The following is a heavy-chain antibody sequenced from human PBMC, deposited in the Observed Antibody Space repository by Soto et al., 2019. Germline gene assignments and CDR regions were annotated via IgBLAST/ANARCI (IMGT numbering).Heavy chain of an antibody. CDR3: TRDAGANYDYGMDV. CDR2: ISYDGSNK. D-gene: IGHD4-17*01. V-gene: IGHV3-30-3*01. CDR1: GFTFSSYA. J-gene: IGHJ6*02. Sequence: QVQLVESGGGVVQPGRSLRLSCAASGFTFSSYAMHWVRQAPGKGLEWVAVISYDGSNKYYADYVKGRFTISRDNSKNTLYLQMNSLRAEDTAVYYCTRDAGANYDYGMDVWGQGTTVTVSS.